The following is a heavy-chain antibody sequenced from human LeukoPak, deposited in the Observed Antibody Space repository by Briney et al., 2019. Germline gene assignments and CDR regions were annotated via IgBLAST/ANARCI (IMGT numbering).Heavy chain of an antibody. D-gene: IGHD6-6*01. Sequence: PSETLSLTCTVSGGSISSSSYYWGWIRQPPGKGLEWIGSIYYSGSTYYNPSLKSRVTISVDTSKNQFSLKLSSVTAADTAVYYCARQAHEYSSSGRDYWGRGTLVTVSS. CDR1: GGSISSSSYY. CDR3: ARQAHEYSSSGRDY. V-gene: IGHV4-39*01. CDR2: IYYSGST. J-gene: IGHJ4*02.